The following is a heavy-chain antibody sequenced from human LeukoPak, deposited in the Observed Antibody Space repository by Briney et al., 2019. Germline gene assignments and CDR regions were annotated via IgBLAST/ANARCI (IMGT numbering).Heavy chain of an antibody. V-gene: IGHV3-23*01. Sequence: PSETLSLTCTVSGDSISSDYWGWIRQPPGKGLEWVSGISISGASTYYADSGKGRFTISRDNSKNTLYLQMNSLRAEDTAVYYCAKVIDSYGQGDIWGQGTMVTVSS. D-gene: IGHD5-18*01. CDR2: ISISGAST. CDR1: GDSISSDY. CDR3: AKVIDSYGQGDI. J-gene: IGHJ3*02.